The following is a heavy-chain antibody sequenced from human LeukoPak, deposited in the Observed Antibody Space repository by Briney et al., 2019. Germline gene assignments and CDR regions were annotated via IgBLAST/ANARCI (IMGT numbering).Heavy chain of an antibody. CDR1: GFTFSSYE. V-gene: IGHV3-23*01. D-gene: IGHD6-13*01. Sequence: GGSLRLSCAASGFTFSSYEMNWVRQAPGKGLEWVSGISGSDGSTYYADSVKGRFTISRDNSKNTLYLQMNSLRAEDTAVYYCAKDMGIAAAATQVFDYWGQGTLVTVSS. J-gene: IGHJ4*02. CDR2: ISGSDGST. CDR3: AKDMGIAAAATQVFDY.